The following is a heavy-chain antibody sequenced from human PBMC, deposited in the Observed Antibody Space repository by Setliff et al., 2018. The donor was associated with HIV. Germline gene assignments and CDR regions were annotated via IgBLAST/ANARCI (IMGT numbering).Heavy chain of an antibody. D-gene: IGHD3-22*01. CDR2: INHSGNI. CDR3: ARGREVIRDTYYSYFYMDV. J-gene: IGHJ6*04. CDR1: GGSLSSSY. V-gene: IGHV4-34*01. Sequence: LSLTCAVYGGSLSSSYWTWIRQAPGKGLEWIGEINHSGNINQNPSLRSGFTLSVDTSKNQFSLTLNSVTAADTAVYYCARGREVIRDTYYSYFYMDVWSRGTPVTVSS.